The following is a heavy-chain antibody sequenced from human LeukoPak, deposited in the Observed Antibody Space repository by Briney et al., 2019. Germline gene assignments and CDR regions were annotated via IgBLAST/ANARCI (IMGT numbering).Heavy chain of an antibody. V-gene: IGHV1-2*02. CDR1: GYTFTGYY. CDR3: ASISSSYRIAVAGNFDY. CDR2: INPNSGGT. J-gene: IGHJ4*02. D-gene: IGHD6-19*01. Sequence: ASVKVSCKASGYTFTGYYMHWVRQAPGQGLEWMGWINPNSGGTNYAQKFQGRVTMTRDTSISTAYMELSRLRSDDTAVYYCASISSSYRIAVAGNFDYWGQGTLVTVSS.